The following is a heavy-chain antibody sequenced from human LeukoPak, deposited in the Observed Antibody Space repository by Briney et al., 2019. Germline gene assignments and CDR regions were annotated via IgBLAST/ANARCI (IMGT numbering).Heavy chain of an antibody. V-gene: IGHV3-48*03. J-gene: IGHJ4*02. CDR3: ATTPRRVTAIAGLTDY. CDR1: GFTFSSYE. D-gene: IGHD2-21*02. CDR2: ISSSGSTI. Sequence: GGSLRLSCAASGFTFSSYEMNWVRQAPGKGLEWVSYISSSGSTIYYADSVKGRFTISRDNSKNTLYLQMNSLRAEDTAVYYCATTPRRVTAIAGLTDYWGQGTLVTVSS.